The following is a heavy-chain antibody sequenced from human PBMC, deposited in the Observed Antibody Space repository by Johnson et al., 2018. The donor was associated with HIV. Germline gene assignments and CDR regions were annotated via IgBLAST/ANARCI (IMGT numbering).Heavy chain of an antibody. D-gene: IGHD6-13*01. CDR3: ARDKGSWFDDAFDI. CDR2: ISSSGSNI. V-gene: IGHV3-11*04. Sequence: QMQLVESGGGLVKPGGSLRLSCAPSGFTFSDYYMSWMRQAPGQGLEWVSYISSSGSNIYKADSVKGRFTISRDNSKNTLYLQMNSLKVEDTAVYYCARDKGSWFDDAFDIWGQGTMVTVSS. CDR1: GFTFSDYY. J-gene: IGHJ3*02.